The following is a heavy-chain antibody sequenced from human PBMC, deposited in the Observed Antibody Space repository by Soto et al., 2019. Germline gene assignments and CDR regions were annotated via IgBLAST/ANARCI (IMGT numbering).Heavy chain of an antibody. Sequence: ASVKVSCKASGYTFTSYYMHWVRQAPGQGLEWMGIINPSGGSTSYAQKFQGRVTMTRDTSTSTVYMELSSLRSEDTAVYYCARVQGALRYFDWPFDYWGQGTLVTAPQ. CDR3: ARVQGALRYFDWPFDY. J-gene: IGHJ4*02. CDR2: INPSGGST. D-gene: IGHD3-9*01. CDR1: GYTFTSYY. V-gene: IGHV1-46*01.